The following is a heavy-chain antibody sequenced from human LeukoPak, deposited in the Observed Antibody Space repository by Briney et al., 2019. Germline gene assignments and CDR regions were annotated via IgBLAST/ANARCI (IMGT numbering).Heavy chain of an antibody. CDR1: GFTFGSYW. J-gene: IGHJ5*02. D-gene: IGHD3-22*01. Sequence: PGGSLRLSCAASGFTFGSYWMSWVRQAPGKGLEWVANIKQDGSEKYYVDSVKGRFTISRDNAKNSLYLQMNSLRAEDTAVYYCAGDPNSMIVAWGQXTLVTVSS. CDR2: IKQDGSEK. V-gene: IGHV3-7*03. CDR3: AGDPNSMIVA.